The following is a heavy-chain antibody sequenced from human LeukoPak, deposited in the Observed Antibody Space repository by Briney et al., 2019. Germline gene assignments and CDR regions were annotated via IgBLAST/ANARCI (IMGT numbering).Heavy chain of an antibody. D-gene: IGHD5-18*01. J-gene: IGHJ4*02. CDR1: GYTFTNYY. Sequence: ASVKVSCKASGYTFTNYYMQWVRQAPGQGLEWMGIINPSGGSTDYAQKFQGRVSMTRDTSTSTVYMEQNSLRSEDTAVYYCARSQGGAYSYGTDYWGQGTLVTVSS. CDR2: INPSGGST. CDR3: ARSQGGAYSYGTDY. V-gene: IGHV1-46*01.